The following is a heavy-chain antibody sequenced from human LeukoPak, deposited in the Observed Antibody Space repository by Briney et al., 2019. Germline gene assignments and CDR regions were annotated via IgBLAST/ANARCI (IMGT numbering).Heavy chain of an antibody. D-gene: IGHD3-3*01. CDR1: GYTFTGYY. CDR3: ANGITIFGVGTPVGYFQH. CDR2: INPNSGGT. V-gene: IGHV1-2*06. Sequence: ASVKVSCKASGYTFTGYYMHWVRQAPGQGLEWMGRINPNSGGTNYAQKFQGRVTMTRDPATSPAYRELSRRRSDDTAVYYCANGITIFGVGTPVGYFQHWGQGTLVTVSS. J-gene: IGHJ1*01.